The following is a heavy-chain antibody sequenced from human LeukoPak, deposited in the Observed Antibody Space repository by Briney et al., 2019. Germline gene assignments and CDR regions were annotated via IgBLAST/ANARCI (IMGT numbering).Heavy chain of an antibody. CDR3: AKRYSSSWCIDS. J-gene: IGHJ4*02. D-gene: IGHD6-13*01. Sequence: GRSLRLSCAASGFTFSSYGMHWVRQAPGKGLEWVAVISYDGTNKYYADSVKGRFTISRDNSKNTLYLQMNSLRAEDTAVYYCAKRYSSSWCIDSWGQGTLVTV. CDR2: ISYDGTNK. CDR1: GFTFSSYG. V-gene: IGHV3-30*18.